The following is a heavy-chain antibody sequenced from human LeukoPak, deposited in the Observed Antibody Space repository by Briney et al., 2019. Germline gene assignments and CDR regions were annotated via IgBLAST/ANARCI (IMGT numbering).Heavy chain of an antibody. J-gene: IGHJ5*02. V-gene: IGHV1-8*01. CDR3: ARGRMTTRNWFDP. CDR2: MNPNSGNT. CDR1: GYTFTSYD. D-gene: IGHD4-17*01. Sequence: ASVKVSCKASGYTFTSYDINWVRQATGQGLEWMGWMNPNSGNTGYAQKFQGSVTMTRNTSISTAYMELSSLRSEDTAVYYCARGRMTTRNWFDPWGQGTLVTVSS.